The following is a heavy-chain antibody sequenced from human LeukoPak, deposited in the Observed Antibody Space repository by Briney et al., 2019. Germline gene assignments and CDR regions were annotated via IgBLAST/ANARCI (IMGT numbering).Heavy chain of an antibody. CDR1: GGSISSYY. Sequence: SETLSLTCTVSGGSISSYYWSWIRQPPGKGLEWIGYIYYSGSTNYNPSLKSRVTISVDTSKNQFSLKLSSVTAADTAVYYCARSGSFFPLYYFDYWGQGTPVTVSS. D-gene: IGHD1-26*01. V-gene: IGHV4-59*01. J-gene: IGHJ4*02. CDR2: IYYSGST. CDR3: ARSGSFFPLYYFDY.